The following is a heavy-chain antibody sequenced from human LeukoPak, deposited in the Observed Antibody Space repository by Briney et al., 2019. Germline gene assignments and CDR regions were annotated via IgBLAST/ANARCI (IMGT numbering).Heavy chain of an antibody. Sequence: SETLSLTCTVSGGSISSYYWSWIRQPAGKGLEWIGRIYTSGSTNYNPSLKSRVTISVDTSKNQFSLKLSSVTAADTAVYYCARRYGSGSYNYYFDYWGQGTLVTVSS. J-gene: IGHJ4*02. CDR1: GGSISSYY. V-gene: IGHV4-4*07. CDR2: IYTSGST. D-gene: IGHD3-10*01. CDR3: ARRYGSGSYNYYFDY.